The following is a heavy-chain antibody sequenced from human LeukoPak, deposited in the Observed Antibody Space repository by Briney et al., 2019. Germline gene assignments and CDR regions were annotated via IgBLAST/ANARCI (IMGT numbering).Heavy chain of an antibody. Sequence: ASVKVSCKTSGYTFMRYGISWVRQAPGQGLEWMGWINPHSGGTDHAQKFQGRVTMTRDTSISTAYMELSRLRSDDTAVYYCARDMDSGPDFFDYWGLGTLVTVSS. V-gene: IGHV1-2*02. J-gene: IGHJ4*02. CDR1: GYTFMRYG. D-gene: IGHD1-26*01. CDR2: INPHSGGT. CDR3: ARDMDSGPDFFDY.